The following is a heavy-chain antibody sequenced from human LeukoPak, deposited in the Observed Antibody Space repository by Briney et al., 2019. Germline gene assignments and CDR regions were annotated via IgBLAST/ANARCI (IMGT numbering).Heavy chain of an antibody. J-gene: IGHJ3*02. Sequence: GASVKVSCKASGYTFTGYYMHWVRQAPGQGLEWMGWTNPNSGGTNYAQKFQGRVTMTRDTSISTAYMELSRLRSDDTAVYYCARESSGRCSSTSCYRDDAFDIWGQGTMVTVSS. V-gene: IGHV1-2*02. D-gene: IGHD2-2*01. CDR1: GYTFTGYY. CDR3: ARESSGRCSSTSCYRDDAFDI. CDR2: TNPNSGGT.